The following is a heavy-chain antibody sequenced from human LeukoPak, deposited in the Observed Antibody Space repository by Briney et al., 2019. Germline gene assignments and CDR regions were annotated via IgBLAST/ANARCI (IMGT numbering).Heavy chain of an antibody. CDR2: IYYSGST. J-gene: IGHJ3*02. CDR3: ARSYRGAFDI. CDR1: GGSISSSSYY. V-gene: IGHV4-39*01. Sequence: PSETLSLTCTVSGGSISSSSYYWGWIRQPPGKGLEWIGSIYYSGSTYYNPSLKSRVTISVDTSKNQFSLKLSSVTAADTAVYYCARSYRGAFDIWGQGTMVTVSS. D-gene: IGHD1-26*01.